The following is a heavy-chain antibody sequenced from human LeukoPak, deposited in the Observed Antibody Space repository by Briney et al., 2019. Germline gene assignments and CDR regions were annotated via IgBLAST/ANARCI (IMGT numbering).Heavy chain of an antibody. Sequence: GGSLRLSCAASGFTFSDYYMSWIRQAPGKGLEWVSYISSSGSTIYYADSVKGRFTISRDNAKNSLYLQMNSLRAEDTAVYYCARGSARGDFWSGYYTGQSTGLDYWGQGTLVTVSS. CDR3: ARGSARGDFWSGYYTGQSTGLDY. CDR1: GFTFSDYY. J-gene: IGHJ4*02. D-gene: IGHD3-3*01. CDR2: ISSSGSTI. V-gene: IGHV3-11*01.